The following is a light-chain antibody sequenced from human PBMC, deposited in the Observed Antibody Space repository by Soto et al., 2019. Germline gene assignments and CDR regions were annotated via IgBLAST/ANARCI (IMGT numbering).Light chain of an antibody. V-gene: IGKV3-20*01. Sequence: EIVLTQSPGTLSLSPGERATLSCRASQSINNRYLAWYQQKPGQAPRLLIYAASSRATGIPDRFSGSGSGTDFPLTISRLEPDDFAVYYCQQFASSPGFTFGPGTNVDIK. CDR2: AAS. J-gene: IGKJ3*01. CDR1: QSINNRY. CDR3: QQFASSPGFT.